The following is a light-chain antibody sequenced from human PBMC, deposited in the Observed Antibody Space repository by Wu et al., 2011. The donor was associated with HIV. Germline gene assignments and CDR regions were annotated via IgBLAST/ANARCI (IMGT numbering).Light chain of an antibody. J-gene: IGKJ1*01. CDR2: DAS. Sequence: EIVLTQSPATLSLSPGERVTLSCRASQSVARFLTWYQQKPGQPPRLLISDASKRAPGVPARFSGSGSGTDFTLIISTLEPEDFAVYYCQQYGSSPRTFGQGTKVEIK. CDR3: QQYGSSPRT. V-gene: IGKV3-11*01. CDR1: QSVARF.